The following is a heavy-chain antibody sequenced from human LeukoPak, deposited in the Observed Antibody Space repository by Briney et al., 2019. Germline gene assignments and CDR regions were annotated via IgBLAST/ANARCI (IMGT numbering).Heavy chain of an antibody. J-gene: IGHJ4*02. V-gene: IGHV3-15*01. CDR3: TTGQGEPTRRYYDILTGYTIDY. D-gene: IGHD3-9*01. CDR2: IKSKTDGGTT. CDR1: GFTFSNAW. Sequence: GGSLRLSCAASGFTFSNAWMSWVRQAPGKGLEWVGRIKSKTDGGTTDYAAPVKGRFTISRDDSKNTLYLQMNSLKTEDTAVYYCTTGQGEPTRRYYDILTGYTIDYWGQGTLVTVSS.